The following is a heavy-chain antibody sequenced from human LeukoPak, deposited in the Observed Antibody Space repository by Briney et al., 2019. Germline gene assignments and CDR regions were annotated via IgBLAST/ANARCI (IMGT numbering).Heavy chain of an antibody. CDR2: INHSGST. CDR1: GGSFSGYY. Sequence: PSETLSLTCAVYGGSFSGYYRSWIRQPPGKGLEWIGEINHSGSTNYNPSLKSRVTISVDTSKNQFSLKLSSVTAADTAVYYCARTAIVGALILQTHPFDYWGQGTLVTVSS. D-gene: IGHD1-26*01. V-gene: IGHV4-34*01. CDR3: ARTAIVGALILQTHPFDY. J-gene: IGHJ4*02.